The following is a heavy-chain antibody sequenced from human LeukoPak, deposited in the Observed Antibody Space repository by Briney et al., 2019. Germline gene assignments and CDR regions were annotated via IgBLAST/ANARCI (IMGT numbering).Heavy chain of an antibody. CDR3: ARDVWEQWLVQGNWFDP. V-gene: IGHV4-39*07. J-gene: IGHJ5*02. Sequence: SETLSLTCTVSGGSISSGSYYWGWIRQPPGKGLEWIGSIYYSGSTYYNPSLKSRVTISVDTSKNQFSLKLSSVTAADTAVYYCARDVWEQWLVQGNWFDPWGQGTLVTVSS. CDR2: IYYSGST. CDR1: GGSISSGSYY. D-gene: IGHD6-19*01.